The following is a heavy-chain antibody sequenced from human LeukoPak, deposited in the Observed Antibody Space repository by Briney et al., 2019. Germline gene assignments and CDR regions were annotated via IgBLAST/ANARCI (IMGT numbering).Heavy chain of an antibody. V-gene: IGHV3-48*02. D-gene: IGHD5-18*01. CDR2: ISASGSTV. J-gene: IGHJ4*02. CDR1: GFHFSSYS. CDR3: ARDRRVDTAMAGAY. Sequence: GGSLRLSCAASGFHFSSYSMNWVRQAPRKGLEWVSYISASGSTVYYADSVKGRFTISRDNAKSSMYLQMNSLRDEDTAVYYCARDRRVDTAMAGAYWGQGTLVTVSS.